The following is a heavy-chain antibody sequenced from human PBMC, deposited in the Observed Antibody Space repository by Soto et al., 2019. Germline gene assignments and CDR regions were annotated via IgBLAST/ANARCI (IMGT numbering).Heavy chain of an antibody. CDR3: ARGAVAGAGIPTYYFDH. V-gene: IGHV3-21*01. CDR2: ISSSSGYI. Sequence: PGGSLRLSCAASGFTFSSYSMSWVRQAPGKGLEWVSSISSSSGYIYYADSLKGRFTISRDNAKKSVYLQVNSLRAEDTAVYYCARGAVAGAGIPTYYFDHWGHGTLVTVSS. CDR1: GFTFSSYS. J-gene: IGHJ4*01. D-gene: IGHD6-13*01.